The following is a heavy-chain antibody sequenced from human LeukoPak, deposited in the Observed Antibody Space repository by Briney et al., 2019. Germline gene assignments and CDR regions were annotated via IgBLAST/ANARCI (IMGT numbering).Heavy chain of an antibody. CDR2: FDPEDGET. D-gene: IGHD5-18*01. J-gene: IGHJ4*02. CDR3: ATHSGYSYRSFDY. Sequence: ASVKVSCKVSGYALTELSMHWVRQAPGKGLEWMGGFDPEDGETIYAQKFQGRVTMTEDTSTDTAYMELSSLRSEDTAVYYCATHSGYSYRSFDYWGQGTLVTVSS. V-gene: IGHV1-24*01. CDR1: GYALTELS.